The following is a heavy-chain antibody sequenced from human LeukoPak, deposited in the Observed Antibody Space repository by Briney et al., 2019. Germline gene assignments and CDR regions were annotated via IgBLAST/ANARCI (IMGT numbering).Heavy chain of an antibody. J-gene: IGHJ4*02. CDR3: AKVGRGDIVVVPAANSLFDF. CDR1: GFTFSSYS. D-gene: IGHD2-2*01. CDR2: LSGSGVTT. Sequence: HPGGSLRLSCAASGFTFSSYSMNWVRQAPGEGLEWVSTLSGSGVTTYYADSVKGRFTISRDNSKKTLYLQMHSLRAEDTAVYYCAKVGRGDIVVVPAANSLFDFWGQGTLVTVSS. V-gene: IGHV3-23*01.